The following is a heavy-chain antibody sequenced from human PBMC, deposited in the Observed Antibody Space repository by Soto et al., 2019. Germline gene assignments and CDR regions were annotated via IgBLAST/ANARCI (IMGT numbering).Heavy chain of an antibody. CDR1: GGTFSSYA. Sequence: GASVKVSCKASGGTFSSYAISWVRQAPGQGLEWMGGISPNFGTANYAQKFQGRVTITTDTSTSTAYMELRSLRSDDTAVYYCARVSSPRDYILLFSNWFDPWGQGTLVTVSS. J-gene: IGHJ5*02. CDR2: ISPNFGTA. CDR3: ARVSSPRDYILLFSNWFDP. D-gene: IGHD4-4*01. V-gene: IGHV1-69*05.